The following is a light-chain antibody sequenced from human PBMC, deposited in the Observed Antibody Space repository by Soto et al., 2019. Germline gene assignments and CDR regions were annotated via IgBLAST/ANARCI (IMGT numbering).Light chain of an antibody. CDR2: KVS. Sequence: DAVLTQSPLSLPVTLGQPASISCRSSQNLLYSDGNTYLNWFQQRPGQSPRRLIAKVSNRDSGVTDRFSGSGSGTDFTLKISRVEAEDVGIYYCMQGTHWPYTFGQGNKLEIK. V-gene: IGKV2-30*01. CDR3: MQGTHWPYT. CDR1: QNLLYSDGNTY. J-gene: IGKJ2*01.